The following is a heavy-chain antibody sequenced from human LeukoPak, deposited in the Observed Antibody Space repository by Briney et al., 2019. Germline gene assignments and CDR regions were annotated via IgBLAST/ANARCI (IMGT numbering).Heavy chain of an antibody. CDR2: ISSSSSYI. Sequence: GGSLRLSCAASGFTFSSYSMNWVRQAPGKGLEWVSSISSSSSYIYYADSVKGRFTISRDNAKNSLYLQMNSLRAEDTAVYYCARADLVTHMGCYYYYMDVWGKGTTVTVSS. D-gene: IGHD2-21*02. CDR1: GFTFSSYS. V-gene: IGHV3-21*01. J-gene: IGHJ6*03. CDR3: ARADLVTHMGCYYYYMDV.